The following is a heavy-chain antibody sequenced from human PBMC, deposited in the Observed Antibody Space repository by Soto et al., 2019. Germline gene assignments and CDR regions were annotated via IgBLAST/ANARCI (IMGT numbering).Heavy chain of an antibody. CDR3: ASVTFCFNTGCPIDY. V-gene: IGHV4-31*03. D-gene: IGHD2-2*01. Sequence: SETLSLTCTVSGGSFSYGGYSWSWIRQHPGTGLEWIGYIYYTGSTFYNPSLKSRVTMSLDTSKNQFSLELSSVSAADTAVYYCASVTFCFNTGCPIDYWGQGTLVTVSS. CDR2: IYYTGST. CDR1: GGSFSYGGYS. J-gene: IGHJ4*02.